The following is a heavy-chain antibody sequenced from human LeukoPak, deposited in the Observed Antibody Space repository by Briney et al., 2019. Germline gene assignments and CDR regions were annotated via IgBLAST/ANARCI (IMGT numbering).Heavy chain of an antibody. CDR2: ISSSSSYM. CDR3: AKRLDSSSFYDC. CDR1: GFTFSSNT. Sequence: GGSLRLSCAASGFTFSSNTMNWVRQAPGKGLEWVSSISSSSSYMKYADSVRGRFTISRDNAKNSLYLQMNSLRAEDTAVYYCAKRLDSSSFYDCWGQGTLVSVSS. V-gene: IGHV3-21*01. J-gene: IGHJ4*02. D-gene: IGHD6-6*01.